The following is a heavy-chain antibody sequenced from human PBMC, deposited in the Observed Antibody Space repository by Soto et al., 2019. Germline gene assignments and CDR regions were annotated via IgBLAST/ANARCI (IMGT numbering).Heavy chain of an antibody. Sequence: EVKLVESGGGLVQPGWSLRLSCAVSGFTVSSNYMTWVRQAPGKGLECVSIIYSGGSTDYADSVKARFIISRDNSKNTLYHQMNSLRVEDTAVSYCARRHYYGSDWGQGTQVTVSS. D-gene: IGHD3-10*01. CDR3: ARRHYYGSD. V-gene: IGHV3-66*04. CDR1: GFTVSSNY. J-gene: IGHJ4*02. CDR2: IYSGGST.